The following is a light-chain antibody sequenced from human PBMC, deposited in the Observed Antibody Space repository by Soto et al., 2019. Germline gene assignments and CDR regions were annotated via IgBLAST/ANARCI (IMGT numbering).Light chain of an antibody. CDR2: YAS. J-gene: IGKJ5*01. CDR1: QSVSNN. V-gene: IGKV3-15*01. Sequence: EIMMTQSPATLSVSPGERATLSCRASQSVSNNFAWYQQKTGQAPRLLIYYASTRATGSPARFSGSGSGTEFTLTISSLQYEDFSLYYCQQYNNWPPITFGQGTRLEIK. CDR3: QQYNNWPPIT.